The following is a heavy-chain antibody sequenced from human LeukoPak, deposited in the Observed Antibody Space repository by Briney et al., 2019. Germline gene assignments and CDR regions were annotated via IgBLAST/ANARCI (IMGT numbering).Heavy chain of an antibody. CDR3: AKEAQSIVATIMGGGIDY. D-gene: IGHD5-12*01. Sequence: PGGSLRLSCAASGFTFSSYAMSWVRQAPGKGLEWVSAISGSGGSTYYADSVKGRFTISRDNSKNTLYLQMNSLRAEDTAVYYCAKEAQSIVATIMGGGIDYWGQGTLVTVSS. V-gene: IGHV3-23*01. CDR2: ISGSGGST. CDR1: GFTFSSYA. J-gene: IGHJ4*02.